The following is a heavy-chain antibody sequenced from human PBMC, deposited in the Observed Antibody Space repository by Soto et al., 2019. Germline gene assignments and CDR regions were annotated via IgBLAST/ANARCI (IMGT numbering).Heavy chain of an antibody. V-gene: IGHV1-8*01. CDR2: MNPNSGNT. D-gene: IGHD3-3*01. CDR3: ARAPPGITTFGVVIIRWFDP. J-gene: IGHJ5*02. Sequence: ASVKVSGKASGYTFTSYDINWVRQATGQGLEWMGWMNPNSGNTGYAQKFQGRVTMTRNTSISTAYMELSSLRSEDTAVYYCARAPPGITTFGVVIIRWFDPWGQGTLVTVSS. CDR1: GYTFTSYD.